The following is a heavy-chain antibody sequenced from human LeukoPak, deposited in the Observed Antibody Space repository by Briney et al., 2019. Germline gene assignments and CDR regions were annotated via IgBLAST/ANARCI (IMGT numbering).Heavy chain of an antibody. CDR3: ARDRVSGSSWYDVFDY. CDR1: GFTFSRYS. Sequence: GGSLRLSCAASGFTFSRYSMNWVRQAPGKGLEWVSYISSSTSTIYYADSVKGRFTISRDNAKNSLYLPMNSLRAEDTAVYYCARDRVSGSSWYDVFDYWGQGTLVAVSS. V-gene: IGHV3-48*01. CDR2: ISSSTSTI. J-gene: IGHJ4*02. D-gene: IGHD6-13*01.